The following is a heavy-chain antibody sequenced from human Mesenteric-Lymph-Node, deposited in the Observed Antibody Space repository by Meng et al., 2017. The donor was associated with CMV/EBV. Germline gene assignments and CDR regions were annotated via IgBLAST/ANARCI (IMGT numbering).Heavy chain of an antibody. CDR3: AHLTYYYASGNYSPFDY. Sequence: SLSTYGVGVAWIRQPPGKALEWLALIYWDDGKRYSPSLKSRLTITKDTSRNQVVLTMATMDPVDTATYYCAHLTYYYASGNYSPFDYWGQGTLVTVSS. CDR2: IYWDDGK. D-gene: IGHD3-10*01. CDR1: SLSTYGVG. V-gene: IGHV2-5*02. J-gene: IGHJ4*02.